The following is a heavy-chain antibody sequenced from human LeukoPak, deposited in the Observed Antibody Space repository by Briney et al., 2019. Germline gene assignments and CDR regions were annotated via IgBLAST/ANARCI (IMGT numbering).Heavy chain of an antibody. V-gene: IGHV4-59*12. CDR2: IYYSGST. Sequence: SETLSLTCTVSGGSISSYYWSWIRQPPGKGLEWIGYIYYSGSTNYNPSLKSRVTISVDTSKNQFSLKLSSVTAADTAVYYCARIPLITIFGVVIKRRGSFDYWGQGTLVTVSS. D-gene: IGHD3-3*01. CDR3: ARIPLITIFGVVIKRRGSFDY. J-gene: IGHJ4*02. CDR1: GGSISSYY.